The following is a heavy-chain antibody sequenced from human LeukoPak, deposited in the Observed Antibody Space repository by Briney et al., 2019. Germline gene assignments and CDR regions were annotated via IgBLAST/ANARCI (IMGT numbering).Heavy chain of an antibody. CDR1: GGSFSGYY. CDR3: ARYWSDAFDT. D-gene: IGHD2-8*02. V-gene: IGHV4-34*01. J-gene: IGHJ3*02. CDR2: INHSGST. Sequence: SETLSLTCAVYGGSFSGYYWSWIRQPPGKGLEWIGEINHSGSTNYNPSLKSRVTISVDTSKNQFSLKLSSVTAADTAVYYCARYWSDAFDTWGQGTMVTVSS.